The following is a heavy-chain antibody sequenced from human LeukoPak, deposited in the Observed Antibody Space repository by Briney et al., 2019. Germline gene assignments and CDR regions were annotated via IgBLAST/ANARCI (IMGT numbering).Heavy chain of an antibody. D-gene: IGHD6-13*01. CDR2: ISGSGGST. CDR1: GFTFSSYA. J-gene: IGHJ4*02. Sequence: GGSLRLSCAASGFTFSSYAMSWVRQAPGKGLEWVSAISGSGGSTYYADSVKGRFTISRDNSKNTLYLQMNSLRAEDTAVYYCANLALRLNLSAAGGVFDYWGQGTLVTVSS. V-gene: IGHV3-23*01. CDR3: ANLALRLNLSAAGGVFDY.